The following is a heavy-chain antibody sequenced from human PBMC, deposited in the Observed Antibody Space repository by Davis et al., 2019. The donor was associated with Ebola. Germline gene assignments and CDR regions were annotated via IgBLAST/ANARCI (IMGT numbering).Heavy chain of an antibody. CDR1: GGSIRSSSYY. V-gene: IGHV4-39*01. CDR3: ATGTILQWILSQPFDY. D-gene: IGHD3-3*01. J-gene: IGHJ4*02. CDR2: MFSGGTT. Sequence: SETLSLTCTVSGGSIRSSSYYWGWIRQPPGRGLEWIGSMFSGGTTKYNPSLKSRINMSVDMSKNQFSLRLNSVTAADTAVYYCATGTILQWILSQPFDYWGLGTLVTVTS.